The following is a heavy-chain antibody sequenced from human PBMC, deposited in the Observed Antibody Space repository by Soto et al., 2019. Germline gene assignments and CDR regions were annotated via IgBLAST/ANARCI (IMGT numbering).Heavy chain of an antibody. CDR2: IIPFIGTA. CDR1: GGTFSSYA. J-gene: IGHJ6*02. D-gene: IGHD4-4*01. CDR3: ARVVMTTVPASYYYGMDV. V-gene: IGHV1-69*18. Sequence: QVQLVQSGAEVKKPGSSVTVSCKASGGTFSSYAISWVRQAPGQGLEWMGRIIPFIGTANYAQKFQGRVTITADETTSPADMELTSLRSGDTAVYSWARVVMTTVPASYYYGMDVWGQGTTVTVSS.